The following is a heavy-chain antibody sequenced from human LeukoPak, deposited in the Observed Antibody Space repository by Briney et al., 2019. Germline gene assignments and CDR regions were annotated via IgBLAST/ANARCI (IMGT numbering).Heavy chain of an antibody. D-gene: IGHD3-3*01. V-gene: IGHV1-69*13. Sequence: GASVKVSCKASGGTFSSYAISWVRQAPGQGLEWMGGIIPIFGTANYAQKFQGRVTITADESTSTAYMELSSLRSEDTAVYYCAADGRSDFWSGYYGWGQGTLVTVSS. J-gene: IGHJ4*02. CDR2: IIPIFGTA. CDR1: GGTFSSYA. CDR3: AADGRSDFWSGYYG.